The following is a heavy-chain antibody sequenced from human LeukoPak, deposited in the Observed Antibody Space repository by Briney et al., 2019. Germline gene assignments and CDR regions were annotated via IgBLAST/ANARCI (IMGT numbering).Heavy chain of an antibody. CDR2: IYYSGST. J-gene: IGHJ4*02. Sequence: PSETLSLTCTVSGGSINNYYWSWIRQPPGMGLEWIGYIYYSGSTNYNPSLKSRVTISVDTSKKQFSLNLSSVTAADTAVYYCARAPYSGSYYSRWGQGTLVTVSS. CDR3: ARAPYSGSYYSR. D-gene: IGHD1-26*01. V-gene: IGHV4-59*01. CDR1: GGSINNYY.